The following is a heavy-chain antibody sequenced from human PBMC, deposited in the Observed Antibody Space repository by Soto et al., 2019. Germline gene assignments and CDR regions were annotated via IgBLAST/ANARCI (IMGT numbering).Heavy chain of an antibody. Sequence: PGGGLRLSCASSGFTFSRYSMNWVRQAPGKGLEWVSSISSSSSYIYYADSVKGRFTISRDNAKNSLYLQMNSLRAEDTAVYYCARESDIAARYYYYYGMDVWGQGTTVTVSS. CDR1: GFTFSRYS. CDR2: ISSSSSYI. D-gene: IGHD6-6*01. CDR3: ARESDIAARYYYYYGMDV. V-gene: IGHV3-21*01. J-gene: IGHJ6*02.